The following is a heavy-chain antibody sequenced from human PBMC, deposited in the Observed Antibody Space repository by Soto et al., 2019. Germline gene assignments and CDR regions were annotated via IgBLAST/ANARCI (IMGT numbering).Heavy chain of an antibody. CDR3: AGAVRRGGWSPADAFDI. D-gene: IGHD6-19*01. V-gene: IGHV5-51*01. Sequence: GESLKISCKGSGYSFTSYWIGWVRQMPGKGLEWMGIIYPGDSDTRYSPSFQGQVTISADKSISTAYLQWSSLKASDTAMYYCAGAVRRGGWSPADAFDIWGQGTMVTVSS. CDR2: IYPGDSDT. CDR1: GYSFTSYW. J-gene: IGHJ3*02.